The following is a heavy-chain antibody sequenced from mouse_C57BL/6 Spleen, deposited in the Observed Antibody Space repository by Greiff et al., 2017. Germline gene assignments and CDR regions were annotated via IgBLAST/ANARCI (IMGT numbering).Heavy chain of an antibody. D-gene: IGHD1-1*01. CDR1: GYTFTNYW. J-gene: IGHJ2*01. V-gene: IGHV1-63*01. CDR2: IYPGGGYT. Sequence: QVQLQQPGAELVRPGTSVKMSCKASGYTFTNYWIGWAKQRPGHGLEWIGDIYPGGGYTNYNEKFKGKATLTADKSSSTAYMQFSSLTSEDSAIYYCARGGLRGSSFFDYWGQGTTLTVSS. CDR3: ARGGLRGSSFFDY.